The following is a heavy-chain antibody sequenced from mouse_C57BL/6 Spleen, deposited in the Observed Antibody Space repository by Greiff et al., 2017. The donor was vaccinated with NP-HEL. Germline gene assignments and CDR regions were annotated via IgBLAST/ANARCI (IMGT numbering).Heavy chain of an antibody. CDR2: IHPNSGST. CDR3: ARDDYESFDY. CDR1: GYTFTSYW. Sequence: VQLQQSGAELVKPGASVKLSCKASGYTFTSYWMHWVKQRPGQGLEWIGMIHPNSGSTNYNEKFKSKATLTVDKSSSTAYMQLSSLTSEDSAVYYCARDDYESFDYWGQGTTLTVSS. D-gene: IGHD2-4*01. V-gene: IGHV1-64*01. J-gene: IGHJ2*01.